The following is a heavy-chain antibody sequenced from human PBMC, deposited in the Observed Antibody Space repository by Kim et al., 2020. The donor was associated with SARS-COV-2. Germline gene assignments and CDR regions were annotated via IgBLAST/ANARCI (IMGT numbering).Heavy chain of an antibody. CDR1: GYSFTTFA. D-gene: IGHD6-19*01. V-gene: IGHV1-3*01. Sequence: ASVKVSCKASGYSFTTFALYWVRRAPGQRLEWMGWINGANGNTRYSQKFQARVSITRDTSATTAYLELSGLRSEDTAVYYCAREEVAGSFDHWGQGTLVTVSS. CDR3: AREEVAGSFDH. J-gene: IGHJ4*02. CDR2: INGANGNT.